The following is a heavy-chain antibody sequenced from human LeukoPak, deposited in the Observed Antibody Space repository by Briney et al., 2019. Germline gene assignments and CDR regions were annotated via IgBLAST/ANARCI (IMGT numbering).Heavy chain of an antibody. CDR2: ISADGGST. CDR3: AKESGKFDY. Sequence: GGSPRLSCVASGPNFDDSAMHWVRQAPGKGLEWVSLISADGGSTFSADSVKGRFSISRDNSKNSLYLQMNSLRSEDTAMYYCAKESGKFDYWGQGTLVAVSS. V-gene: IGHV3-43*02. CDR1: GPNFDDSA. J-gene: IGHJ4*02.